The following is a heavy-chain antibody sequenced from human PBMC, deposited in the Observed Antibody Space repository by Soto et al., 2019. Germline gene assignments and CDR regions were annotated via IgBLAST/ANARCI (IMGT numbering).Heavy chain of an antibody. J-gene: IGHJ3*02. CDR1: GFTFSSYA. Sequence: GGSLRLSCAASGFTFSSYAMHWVRQAPGKGLEWVAVISYDGSNKYYADSVKGRFTISRDNSKNTLYLQMNSLRAEDTAVYYCASPYERITMVRGVMWGAFDIWGQGTMVTVSS. D-gene: IGHD3-10*01. CDR3: ASPYERITMVRGVMWGAFDI. CDR2: ISYDGSNK. V-gene: IGHV3-30-3*01.